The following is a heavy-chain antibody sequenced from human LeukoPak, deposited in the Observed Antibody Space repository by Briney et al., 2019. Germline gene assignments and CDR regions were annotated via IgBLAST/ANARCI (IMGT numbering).Heavy chain of an antibody. J-gene: IGHJ4*02. CDR1: GFPFSSYA. CDR2: ISGSGGST. CDR3: ATRCSGGSCYPPFDY. V-gene: IGHV3-23*01. Sequence: PGGSLRLSCAAPGFPFSSYAMTWVPQAPGKVLEWVSAISGSGGSTYYDDSVKGRFTITIDNSKNTLYLQMNRLRAEDTAVYYCATRCSGGSCYPPFDYWGQGTLVTVSS. D-gene: IGHD2-15*01.